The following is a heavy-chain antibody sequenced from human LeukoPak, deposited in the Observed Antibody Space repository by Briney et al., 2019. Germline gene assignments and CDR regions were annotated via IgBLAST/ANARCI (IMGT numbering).Heavy chain of an antibody. CDR2: INHSGST. J-gene: IGHJ4*02. CDR1: GGSFIGYY. Sequence: SETLSLTCAVYGGSFIGYYRSWIRQPPGTGLEWIGEINHSGSTNYNPSLKSRVTISVDTSKNQFSLKLSSVTAADTAVYYCASHYDSSGYLYAYWGQGTLVTVSS. V-gene: IGHV4-34*01. D-gene: IGHD3-22*01. CDR3: ASHYDSSGYLYAY.